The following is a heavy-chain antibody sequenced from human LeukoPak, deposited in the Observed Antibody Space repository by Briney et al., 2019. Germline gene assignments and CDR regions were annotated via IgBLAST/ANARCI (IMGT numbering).Heavy chain of an antibody. D-gene: IGHD3-22*01. Sequence: SETLSLTCTVSGGSISTYYWSWIRQPPGKGLEWIGYIYHSGSTNYNPSLKSRVTISVDTSKNQFSLKLSSVTAADTAVYYCASLWDYYDSSGYAWGQGTLVTVSS. V-gene: IGHV4-59*01. J-gene: IGHJ5*02. CDR2: IYHSGST. CDR1: GGSISTYY. CDR3: ASLWDYYDSSGYA.